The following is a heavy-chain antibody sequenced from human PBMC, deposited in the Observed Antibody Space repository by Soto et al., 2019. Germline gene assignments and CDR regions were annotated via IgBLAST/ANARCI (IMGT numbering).Heavy chain of an antibody. D-gene: IGHD6-13*01. CDR2: ISAYNGNT. V-gene: IGHV1-18*01. CDR3: ARDYRYSSLAHFDY. CDR1: GYTFTSYG. Sequence: ASVKVSCKASGYTFTSYGISWVRQAPGQGLEWMGWISAYNGNTNYAQKLQGRVTMTTDTSTSTAYMELRSLRSDDTAVYYCARDYRYSSLAHFDYWGQGTLVTVSS. J-gene: IGHJ4*02.